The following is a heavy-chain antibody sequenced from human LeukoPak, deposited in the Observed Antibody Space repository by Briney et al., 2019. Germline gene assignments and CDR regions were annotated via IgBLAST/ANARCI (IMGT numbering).Heavy chain of an antibody. D-gene: IGHD2-2*01. CDR3: ARGGGFCSSTSCYDGY. Sequence: PGGSLRLSCAASGFTFSSYSMNWVRQAPGKGLEWVSSISSSSNYIYYADSVKGRFTISRDNAKNSLYLQMNSLRAEDTAVYYCARGGGFCSSTSCYDGYWGQGTLVTVSS. V-gene: IGHV3-21*01. CDR2: ISSSSNYI. J-gene: IGHJ4*02. CDR1: GFTFSSYS.